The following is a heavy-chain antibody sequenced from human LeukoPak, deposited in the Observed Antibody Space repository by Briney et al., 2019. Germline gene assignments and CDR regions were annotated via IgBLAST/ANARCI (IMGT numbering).Heavy chain of an antibody. CDR2: ISGSAGST. Sequence: GGSLRLSCAASGFTFSSYAMSWVRQAPGKGLEWVSAISGSAGSTYYADSVKGRFTISRDNSKNTLYLQMDSLRAEDTAVYYCAMDLRKGTYFDSWGQGTLVTVSS. J-gene: IGHJ4*02. CDR3: AMDLRKGTYFDS. CDR1: GFTFSSYA. D-gene: IGHD3-10*01. V-gene: IGHV3-23*01.